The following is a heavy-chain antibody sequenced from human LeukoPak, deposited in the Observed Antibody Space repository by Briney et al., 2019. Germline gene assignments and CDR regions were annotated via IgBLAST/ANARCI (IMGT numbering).Heavy chain of an antibody. V-gene: IGHV3-23*01. CDR1: GFTLSSYA. CDR3: AKAPVTTCRGAFCYPFDY. CDR2: ISDTGNT. J-gene: IGHJ4*02. D-gene: IGHD2-15*01. Sequence: GGSLRLSCVASGFTLSSYAMSWVRQAPGKGLEWVSAISDTGNTYHADSVKGRLTISRDSSKNTLFLQMNRLRPEDAAVYYCAKAPVTTCRGAFCYPFDYWGLGTLVTVSS.